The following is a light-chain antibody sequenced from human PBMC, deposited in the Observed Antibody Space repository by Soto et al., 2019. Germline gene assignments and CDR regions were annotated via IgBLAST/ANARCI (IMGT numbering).Light chain of an antibody. V-gene: IGLV2-14*01. CDR2: EVT. J-gene: IGLJ1*01. CDR3: SSYTSSTDYV. CDR1: TSDFGFYNY. Sequence: QSVLTQPASVSGSPGQSVTISCTGTTSDFGFYNYVSWCQHHPGKAPKLLIYEVTNRHSGVSNRFSGSKSGNTASLTISGLQAEDEADYYCSSYTSSTDYVFGTGTKVTVL.